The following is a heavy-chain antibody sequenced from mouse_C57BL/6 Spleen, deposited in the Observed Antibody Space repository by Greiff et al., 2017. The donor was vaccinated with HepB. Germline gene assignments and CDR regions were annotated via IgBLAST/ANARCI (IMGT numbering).Heavy chain of an antibody. CDR2: IDPSDSYT. Sequence: QVQLQQPGAELVMPGASVKLSCKASGYTFTSYWMHWVKQRPGQGLEWIGEIDPSDSYTNYNQKFKGKSTLTVDKSSSTAYMQRSSLTSEDSAVYYCARAYYSNSGYAMDYWGQGTSVTVSS. D-gene: IGHD2-5*01. V-gene: IGHV1-69*01. J-gene: IGHJ4*01. CDR1: GYTFTSYW. CDR3: ARAYYSNSGYAMDY.